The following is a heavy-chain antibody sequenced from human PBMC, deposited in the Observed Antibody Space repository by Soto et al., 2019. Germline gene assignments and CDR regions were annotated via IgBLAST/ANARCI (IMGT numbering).Heavy chain of an antibody. J-gene: IGHJ6*02. CDR2: IIPIFGTA. D-gene: IGHD6-13*01. CDR1: GGTFSRYA. CDR3: ARDDSVYVAAAPHSYYSMDF. V-gene: IGHV1-69*13. Sequence: GDSVKVSCKASGGTFSRYAISWVRQAPGQGLEWMGGIIPIFGTANYAQKFQGRVTITADESTSTAYMELSSLRSEDTAVYYCARDDSVYVAAAPHSYYSMDFCGPAPILTLSS.